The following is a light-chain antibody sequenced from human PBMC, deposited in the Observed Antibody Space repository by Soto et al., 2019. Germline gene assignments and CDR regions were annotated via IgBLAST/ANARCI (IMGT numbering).Light chain of an antibody. CDR2: VAS. CDR1: QSINTY. CDR3: QQSYSTPET. V-gene: IGKV1-39*01. Sequence: DIQMTQSPSSLSASVGDRVTITCRASQSINTYLNWYQQKPGKAPNLLIYVASNLESGVPSRFSGSGSGTDFTLTSSSLQPEDFATYYCQQSYSTPETFGQGTKVEIK. J-gene: IGKJ1*01.